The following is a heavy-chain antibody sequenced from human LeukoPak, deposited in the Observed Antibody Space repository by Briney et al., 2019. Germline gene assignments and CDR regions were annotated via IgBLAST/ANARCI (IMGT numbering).Heavy chain of an antibody. D-gene: IGHD3-22*01. CDR2: INPNSGGT. Sequence: ASVKVSCKASGYTFTGYYMHWVRQAPGQGLEWMGWINPNSGGTNYAQKFQGRVTMTRDTSISTAYMGLSRLRSDDTAVYYCARAWGYYDSSGYYRPFDYWGQGTLVTVSS. V-gene: IGHV1-2*02. J-gene: IGHJ4*02. CDR3: ARAWGYYDSSGYYRPFDY. CDR1: GYTFTGYY.